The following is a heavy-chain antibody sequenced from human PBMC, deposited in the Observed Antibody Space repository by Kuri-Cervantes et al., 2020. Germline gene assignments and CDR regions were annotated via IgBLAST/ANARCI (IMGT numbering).Heavy chain of an antibody. D-gene: IGHD2-2*01. CDR3: ARDRSSQLLRNWFDP. J-gene: IGHJ5*02. CDR2: INPNSGGT. CDR1: GYTFTGYY. V-gene: IGHV1-2*02. Sequence: ASVKVSCKASGYTFTGYYMHWVRQAPGQGLEWMGWINPNSGGTNYAQKFQGRVTMTRDTSISTAYMELSRLRSDDTAAYYCARDRSSQLLRNWFDPWGQGTLVTVSS.